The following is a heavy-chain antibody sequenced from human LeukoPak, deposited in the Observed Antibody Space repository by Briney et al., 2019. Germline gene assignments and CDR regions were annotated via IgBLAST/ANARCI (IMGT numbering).Heavy chain of an antibody. CDR3: ATWAFYHSLDV. J-gene: IGHJ6*02. D-gene: IGHD1-26*01. Sequence: GGSLRLSCVASGFTFSSYNMNWVRQAPGKGLEWVSLINKDGSATYYADSVKGRFTISRNNSKNSLYLQMNSLRSEDTALYYCATWAFYHSLDVWGQGTTVTVSS. CDR1: GFTFSSYN. V-gene: IGHV3-43*01. CDR2: INKDGSAT.